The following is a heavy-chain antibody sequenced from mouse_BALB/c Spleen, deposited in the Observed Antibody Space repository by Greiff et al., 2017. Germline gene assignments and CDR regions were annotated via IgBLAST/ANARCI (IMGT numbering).Heavy chain of an antibody. Sequence: VKLVESGAELMKPGASVKISCKATGYTFSSYWIEWVKQRPGHGLEWIGEILPGSGSTNYNEKFKGKATFTADTSSNTAYMQLSSLTSEDSAVYYCARGTTRGDYWGQGTSVTVSS. CDR1: GYTFSSYW. CDR3: ARGTTRGDY. CDR2: ILPGSGST. D-gene: IGHD1-1*01. V-gene: IGHV1-9*01. J-gene: IGHJ4*01.